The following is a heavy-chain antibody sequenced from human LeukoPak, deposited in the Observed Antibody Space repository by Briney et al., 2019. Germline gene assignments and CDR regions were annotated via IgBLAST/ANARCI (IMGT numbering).Heavy chain of an antibody. CDR3: ARDQYDYVWGSYRPYFDY. Sequence: GASVKVFCKASGGTFSSYAISWVRQAPGQGLEGMGSLSPYNGNTNYAQKPQGRVTMTTDTSTSTAYMELRSLRSDDTAVYYCARDQYDYVWGSYRPYFDYWGQGTLVTVSS. CDR1: GGTFSSYA. D-gene: IGHD3-16*02. CDR2: LSPYNGNT. V-gene: IGHV1-18*01. J-gene: IGHJ4*02.